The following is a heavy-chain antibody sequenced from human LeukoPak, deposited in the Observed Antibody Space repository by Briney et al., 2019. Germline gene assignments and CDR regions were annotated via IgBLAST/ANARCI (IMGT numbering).Heavy chain of an antibody. Sequence: GRSLRLSCAASGFTFDDYAMHWVRQAPGKGLGWGSGISWNSRSISYADSVKGPFTLSRDNAPNSLYLQMNSLRAADTALYYSAQAPYGDYDWYFDLWGRGTLVTVSS. CDR3: AQAPYGDYDWYFDL. J-gene: IGHJ2*01. D-gene: IGHD4-17*01. V-gene: IGHV3-9*01. CDR1: GFTFDDYA. CDR2: ISWNSRSI.